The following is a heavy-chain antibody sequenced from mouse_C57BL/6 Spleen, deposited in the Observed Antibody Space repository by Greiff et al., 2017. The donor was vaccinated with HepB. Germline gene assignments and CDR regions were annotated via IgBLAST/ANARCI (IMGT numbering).Heavy chain of an antibody. D-gene: IGHD4-1*01. J-gene: IGHJ2*01. CDR1: GYTFTDYE. V-gene: IGHV1-15*01. Sequence: VKLQQSGAELVRPGASVTLSCKASGYTFTDYEMHWVKQTPVHGLEWIGAIDPETGGTAYNQKFKGKAILTADKSSSTAYMELRSLTSEDSAVYYCTTSGNYWGQGTTLTVSS. CDR2: IDPETGGT. CDR3: TTSGNY.